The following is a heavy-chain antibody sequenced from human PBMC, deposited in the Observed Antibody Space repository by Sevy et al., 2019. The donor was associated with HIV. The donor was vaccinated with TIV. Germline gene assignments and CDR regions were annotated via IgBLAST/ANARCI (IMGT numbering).Heavy chain of an antibody. CDR1: GFTVSSNY. V-gene: IGHV3-53*01. D-gene: IGHD6-13*01. CDR3: ASEGRGSSSWEDYYYYYGMDV. CDR2: IYSGGST. J-gene: IGHJ6*02. Sequence: GGSLRLSCAASGFTVSSNYMSWVRQAPGKGLEWVSVIYSGGSTYYADSVKGRFTISRDNSKNTLYLQMNSLRAEDTAVYYCASEGRGSSSWEDYYYYYGMDVWGQGTTVTVSS.